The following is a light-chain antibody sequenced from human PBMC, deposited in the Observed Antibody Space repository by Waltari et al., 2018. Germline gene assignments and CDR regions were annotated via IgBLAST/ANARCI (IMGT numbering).Light chain of an antibody. Sequence: DIVMTQSPDSLAVSLGTWATSNWKSSPSIVHSSNNNNYLPWYQQKPGQPPKVLIYWASTRDSGVPDRFSGSGSGTDFILTITSLQAEDVATYYCQQYYSAPYTFGQGTKLEIK. CDR2: WAS. J-gene: IGKJ2*01. CDR1: PSIVHSSNNNNY. V-gene: IGKV4-1*01. CDR3: QQYYSAPYT.